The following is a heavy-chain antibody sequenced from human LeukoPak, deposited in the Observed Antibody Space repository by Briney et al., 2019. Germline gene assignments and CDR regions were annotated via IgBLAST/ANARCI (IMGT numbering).Heavy chain of an antibody. D-gene: IGHD1-26*01. CDR3: ARDNSVGDNAWWFDP. CDR2: INPTGGST. J-gene: IGHJ5*02. CDR1: GYTFTGYY. V-gene: IGHV1-46*01. Sequence: ASVKVSCKASGYTFTGYYMHWVRQAPGQGLVWMGLINPTGGSTGYAQKFQGRVTMTRDMSTSTDYMELSSLRSEDTAIYYCARDNSVGDNAWWFDPWGQGTLVTVSS.